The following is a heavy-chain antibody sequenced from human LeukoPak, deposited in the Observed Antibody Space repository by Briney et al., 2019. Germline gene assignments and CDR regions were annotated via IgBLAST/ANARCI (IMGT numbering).Heavy chain of an antibody. V-gene: IGHV5-51*01. J-gene: IGHJ4*02. Sequence: SGGSLRLSCKGSGYIFTNYWIAWVRQIPGKGLEWMGIIYPGDSDTRYSPSFQGQVTISADKSINAAYLQWSSLKASDTAMYYCARLVGDSYSDYWGQGTLVTVSS. CDR2: IYPGDSDT. CDR1: GYIFTNYW. D-gene: IGHD2-21*02. CDR3: ARLVGDSYSDY.